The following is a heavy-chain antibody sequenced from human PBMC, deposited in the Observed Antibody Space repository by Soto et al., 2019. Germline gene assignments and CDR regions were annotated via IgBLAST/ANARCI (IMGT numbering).Heavy chain of an antibody. D-gene: IGHD6-13*01. J-gene: IGHJ4*02. V-gene: IGHV4-61*01. CDR2: IYYTGSS. Sequence: SETLSLTCTVSGGSVSSGSNYWYWIRQPPGKGLEWIAYIYYTGSSSYNPSLKSRVTISVDTSKNQFSLWLNSLTAADTAVYYCARASDPSSSWPSFDSWGQGTLVTVS. CDR1: GGSVSSGSNY. CDR3: ARASDPSSSWPSFDS.